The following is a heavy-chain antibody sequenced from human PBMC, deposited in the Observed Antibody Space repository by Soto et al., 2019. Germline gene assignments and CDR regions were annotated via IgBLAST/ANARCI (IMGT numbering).Heavy chain of an antibody. CDR2: ITGGGGST. V-gene: IGHV3-23*01. CDR1: GFTFDIYA. D-gene: IGHD6-6*01. Sequence: DVQLLESGGGLVQPGGSLRLSWAASGFTFDIYAMSWVRQAPGKGLEWVSTITGGGGSTYYADSVEGRFTISRDNSKSTLYLPMDSLRAEDTAVYFCAKDSSSSVSWGQGTLVTVSS. J-gene: IGHJ5*02. CDR3: AKDSSSSVS.